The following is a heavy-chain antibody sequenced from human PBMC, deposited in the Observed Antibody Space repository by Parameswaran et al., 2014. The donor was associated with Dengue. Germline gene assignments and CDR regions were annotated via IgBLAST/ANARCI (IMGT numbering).Heavy chain of an antibody. J-gene: IGHJ4*02. CDR2: ISAYNGNT. CDR3: ARDLDGVHYFDY. V-gene: IGHV1-18*01. Sequence: WVRQAPGQGLEWMGWISAYNGNTNYAQKLQGRVTITADESTSTAYMELSSLRSEDTAVYYCARDLDGVHYFDYWGQGTLVTVSS.